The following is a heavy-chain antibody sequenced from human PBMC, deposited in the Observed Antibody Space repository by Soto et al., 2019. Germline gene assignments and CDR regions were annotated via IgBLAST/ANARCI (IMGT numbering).Heavy chain of an antibody. CDR1: GDSISSDDYH. V-gene: IGHV4-30-4*08. J-gene: IGHJ6*02. Sequence: SETLSLTCPVSGDSISSDDYHWTWIRQSPGKGLEWIGYIHHSGSILYNPSLKSRVTISVDTSKNQFSLHLTSVTAADTAVYFCAREDDGGDSLDVWGQGTTVTVSS. CDR2: IHHSGSI. D-gene: IGHD2-21*02. CDR3: AREDDGGDSLDV.